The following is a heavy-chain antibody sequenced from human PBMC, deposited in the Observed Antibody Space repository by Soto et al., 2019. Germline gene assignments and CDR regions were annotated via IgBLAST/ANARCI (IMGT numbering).Heavy chain of an antibody. D-gene: IGHD3-22*01. J-gene: IGHJ4*02. V-gene: IGHV1-69*01. CDR2: IIPFLVTP. CDR3: AGSHFDSSGYYPSELNF. Sequence: QVQLVQSGAEEKKPGSSVKVSCKASGGTLNSTIFSWFGKAPGKGFEWMGGIIPFLVTPTSVRRFQHRTTITADESTSPAYMELSSLTSEDTAVYYCAGSHFDSSGYYPSELNFWGQGTLVTVSS. CDR1: GGTLNSTI.